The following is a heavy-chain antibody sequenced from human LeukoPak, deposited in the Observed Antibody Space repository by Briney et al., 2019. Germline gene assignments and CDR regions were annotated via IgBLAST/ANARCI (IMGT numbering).Heavy chain of an antibody. CDR3: ARGSQDDYGDHKLSGP. CDR2: INPNSGGA. J-gene: IGHJ5*02. D-gene: IGHD4-17*01. CDR1: GYTFTGYY. V-gene: IGHV1-2*06. Sequence: ASVKVSCKASGYTFTGYYMHWVRQAPGQGLEWMGRINPNSGGANYAQKFQGRVTMTRDTSISTAYMGLSRLRSDDTAVYYCARGSQDDYGDHKLSGPWGQGTLVTVSS.